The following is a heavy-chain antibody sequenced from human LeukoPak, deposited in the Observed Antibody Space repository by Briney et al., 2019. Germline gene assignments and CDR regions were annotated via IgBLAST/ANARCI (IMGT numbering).Heavy chain of an antibody. CDR2: IYSSGST. CDR3: VRRGGRFDT. J-gene: IGHJ5*02. CDR1: GGSISGSY. Sequence: PSETLSLTCTVSGGSISGSYWSWIRQPPGKGLEWIGYIYSSGSTNYNPSLKSRVTIGVDTSRNQFSLKLSSATAADTAVYYCVRRGGRFDTWGQGTLVTVSS. V-gene: IGHV4-4*09.